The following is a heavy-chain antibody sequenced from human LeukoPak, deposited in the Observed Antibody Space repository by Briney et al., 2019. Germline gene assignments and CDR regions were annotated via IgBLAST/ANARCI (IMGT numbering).Heavy chain of an antibody. J-gene: IGHJ4*02. D-gene: IGHD3-9*01. CDR2: IYYSGST. CDR1: GGSISSYY. Sequence: SETLSLTCTVSGGSISSYYWSWIRQPPGKGLEWIGYIYYSGSTNYNPSLKSRVTISEDTSKNQFSLRLSSVTAADTAVYYCARGNILTGYCFDFWGQGALVTVSS. CDR3: ARGNILTGYCFDF. V-gene: IGHV4-59*12.